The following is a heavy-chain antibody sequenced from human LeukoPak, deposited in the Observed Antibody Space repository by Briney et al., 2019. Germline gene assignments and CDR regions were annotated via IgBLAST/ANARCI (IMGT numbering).Heavy chain of an antibody. CDR3: ARVEGYTSSWYYFDY. CDR1: GYTFTNYG. Sequence: ASVNVSCKASGYTFTNYGISWVRQAPGQGLEWMGWISAYNGNTNYEQKFQGRVTLTTDTSTSTAYMDLRSLRSDDTAVYYCARVEGYTSSWYYFDYWGQGTLVTVSS. J-gene: IGHJ4*02. CDR2: ISAYNGNT. V-gene: IGHV1-18*01. D-gene: IGHD6-13*01.